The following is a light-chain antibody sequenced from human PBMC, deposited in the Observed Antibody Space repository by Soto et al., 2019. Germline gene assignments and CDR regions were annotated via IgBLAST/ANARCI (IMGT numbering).Light chain of an antibody. CDR3: QQYNDWPPKRT. V-gene: IGKV3-15*01. J-gene: IGKJ1*01. CDR1: QSITTN. Sequence: EVVMTQSPVTLSVSPGERATLSCRASQSITTNLAWYQQKPGQAPRLLIYGASTRATGVPARFSGSGSGTQFTLTISSLQSEDFAVYYCQQYNDWPPKRTFGQGTKVDIK. CDR2: GAS.